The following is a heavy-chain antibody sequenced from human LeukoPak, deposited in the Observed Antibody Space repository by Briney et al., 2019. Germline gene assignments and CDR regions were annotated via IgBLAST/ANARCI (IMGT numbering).Heavy chain of an antibody. Sequence: ETLSLTCAVYGGSFSGYYWSWIRQPPGKGLEWIGEINHSGSTNYNPSLKSRVTISVDTSKNQFSLKLSSVTAADTAVYYCARDEGYCSGGSCDDIWGQGTMVTVSS. D-gene: IGHD2-15*01. CDR1: GGSFSGYY. J-gene: IGHJ3*02. CDR3: ARDEGYCSGGSCDDI. V-gene: IGHV4-34*01. CDR2: INHSGST.